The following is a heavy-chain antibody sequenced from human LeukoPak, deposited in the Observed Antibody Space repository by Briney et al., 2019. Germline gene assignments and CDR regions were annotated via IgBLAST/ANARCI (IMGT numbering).Heavy chain of an antibody. D-gene: IGHD3-3*01. CDR3: ARVRKDDYEFWNGYSYYMDV. Sequence: SETLSLTCTVSGGSISSYYWSWIRQPAGKGLEWIGRIYTSGSTNYNPSLKSRVTMSVDTSKNQFSLRLSSVTAADTAVYYCARVRKDDYEFWNGYSYYMDVRGKGTTVTVSS. V-gene: IGHV4-4*07. CDR2: IYTSGST. J-gene: IGHJ6*03. CDR1: GGSISSYY.